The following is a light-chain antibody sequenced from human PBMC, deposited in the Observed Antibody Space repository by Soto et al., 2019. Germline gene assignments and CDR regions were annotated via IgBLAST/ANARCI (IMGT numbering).Light chain of an antibody. V-gene: IGKV1-5*01. J-gene: IGKJ5*01. CDR3: HSRA. Sequence: DIQLTQTPSTVPGSLWDDVTITCRASQTISRWLAWYQQKPGRAPKLLIYDASTLESGVPSRFSGSGSETEFTLTISRLQPDDFATYFCHSRAFGQGTRLEIK. CDR2: DAS. CDR1: QTISRW.